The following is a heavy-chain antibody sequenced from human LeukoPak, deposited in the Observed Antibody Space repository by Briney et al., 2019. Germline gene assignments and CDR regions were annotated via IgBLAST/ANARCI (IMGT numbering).Heavy chain of an antibody. CDR3: ATLRPRVS. CDR2: INHSGST. CDR1: DGSISSSDYY. Sequence: PSETLSLTCTVSDGSISSSDYYWGWIRQPPGKGLEWIGEINHSGSTNYNPSLKSRVTISVDTSKNQFSLKLSSVAAADTAVYYCATLRPRVSWGQGTMVTVSS. D-gene: IGHD4-17*01. J-gene: IGHJ3*01. V-gene: IGHV4-39*07.